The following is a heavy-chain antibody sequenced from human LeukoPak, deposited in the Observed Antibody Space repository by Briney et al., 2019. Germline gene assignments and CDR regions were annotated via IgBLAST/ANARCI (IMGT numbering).Heavy chain of an antibody. V-gene: IGHV3-15*01. Sequence: NPGGSLRLSCAASGFTFSSYAMHWVRQAPGKGLEWVGRIKSKTDGGTTDYAAPVKGRFTISRDDSKNTLYLQMNSLKTEDTAVYYCTTDQAATVGYFDWLGIDYWGQGTLVTVSS. CDR1: GFTFSSYA. CDR2: IKSKTDGGTT. D-gene: IGHD3-9*01. CDR3: TTDQAATVGYFDWLGIDY. J-gene: IGHJ4*02.